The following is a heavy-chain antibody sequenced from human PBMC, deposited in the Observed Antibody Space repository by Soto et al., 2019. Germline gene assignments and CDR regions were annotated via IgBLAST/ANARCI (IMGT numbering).Heavy chain of an antibody. CDR2: IYPGDSDT. Sequence: PWESLKISCKGSGYSFTSYWIGWVRQMPGKGLEWMGIIYPGDSDTRYSPSFQGQVTISADKSISTAYLQWSSLKASDTAMYYCAKSRVFSGYGAYYYYYGMDVWGQGTTVTVS. V-gene: IGHV5-51*01. CDR3: AKSRVFSGYGAYYYYYGMDV. J-gene: IGHJ6*02. CDR1: GYSFTSYW. D-gene: IGHD5-12*01.